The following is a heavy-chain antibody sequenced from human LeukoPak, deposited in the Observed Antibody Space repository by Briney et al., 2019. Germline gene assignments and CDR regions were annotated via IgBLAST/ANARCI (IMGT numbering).Heavy chain of an antibody. D-gene: IGHD1-26*01. CDR1: GFTFSSYA. CDR2: ISYDGSNK. CDR3: ARTQWELLGN. V-gene: IGHV3-30*04. Sequence: GGSLRLSCAASGFTFSSYAMHWVRQAPGKGLEWVAVISYDGSNKYYADSVKGRFTISRDNSKNTLYLQMNSLRAEDTAVYYCARTQWELLGNWGQGTLVTVSS. J-gene: IGHJ4*02.